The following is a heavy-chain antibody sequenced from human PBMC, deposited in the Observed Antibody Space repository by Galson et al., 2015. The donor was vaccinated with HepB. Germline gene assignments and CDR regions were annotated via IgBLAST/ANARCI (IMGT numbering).Heavy chain of an antibody. V-gene: IGHV3-30-3*01. CDR2: ISYDGSNK. J-gene: IGHJ6*03. D-gene: IGHD2-15*01. CDR1: GFTFSSYA. Sequence: SLRLSCAASGFTFSSYAMHWVRQAPGKGLEWVAVISYDGSNKYYADSVKGRFTISRDNSKNTLYLQMNSLRAEDTAVYYCARDPIRYCSGDSCYDYYYMDVWGKGTTVTVSS. CDR3: ARDPIRYCSGDSCYDYYYMDV.